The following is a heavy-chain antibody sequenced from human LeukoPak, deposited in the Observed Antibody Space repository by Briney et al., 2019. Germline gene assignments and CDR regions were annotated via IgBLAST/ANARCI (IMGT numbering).Heavy chain of an antibody. CDR3: ARDTESYCSSTSCPTDY. V-gene: IGHV3-21*01. Sequence: GGSLRLSCAASGFTFSSYSMNWVRQAPGKGLEWVSSISSSSSYIYYADSVKGRFTISRDNAKNSLYLQMNSLRAEDTAVYYCARDTESYCSSTSCPTDYWGQGTLVTVSS. CDR1: GFTFSSYS. CDR2: ISSSSSYI. D-gene: IGHD2-2*01. J-gene: IGHJ4*02.